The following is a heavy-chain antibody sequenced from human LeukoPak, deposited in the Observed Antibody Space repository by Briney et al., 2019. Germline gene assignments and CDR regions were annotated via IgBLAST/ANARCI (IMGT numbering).Heavy chain of an antibody. D-gene: IGHD3-22*01. V-gene: IGHV3-66*01. CDR1: GFTVSSNY. CDR2: IKSGGST. CDR3: ARGRYYYDSSGYAGAFDI. J-gene: IGHJ3*02. Sequence: GGSLRLSCAASGFTVSSNYMSWVAQPPGKGLKWAPVIKSGGSTYYADSVKGRFTISRDNSKNTLYLQMNGLRAEDTAVYYCARGRYYYDSSGYAGAFDIWGQGTMVTVSS.